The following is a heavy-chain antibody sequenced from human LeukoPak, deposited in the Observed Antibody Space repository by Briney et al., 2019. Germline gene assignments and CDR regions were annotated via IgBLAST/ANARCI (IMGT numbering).Heavy chain of an antibody. CDR2: ISSSSSYI. CDR3: ARVYWFGELTNWFDP. Sequence: GGSLSLFCAASGFTFSSYSINWVRQAPEKGLEWPSSISSSSSYIYDADAVKGRFTITRDNAKNSLYLQMNSLRAEDTAVYYCARVYWFGELTNWFDPCGQGTLITVSS. V-gene: IGHV3-21*01. CDR1: GFTFSSYS. J-gene: IGHJ5*02. D-gene: IGHD3-10*01.